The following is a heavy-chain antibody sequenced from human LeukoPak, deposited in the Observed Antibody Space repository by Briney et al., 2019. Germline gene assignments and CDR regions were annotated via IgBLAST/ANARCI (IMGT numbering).Heavy chain of an antibody. Sequence: GGSLRLSCAASGFTFSTYWMTWVRQAPGKGLEWVANIKQDGSEKYFVDSVKGRFTISRDNANNSLYLQMNSLRAEDTAVYYCAKKYSTGRDPWGQGTLVTVSS. CDR1: GFTFSTYW. CDR2: IKQDGSEK. J-gene: IGHJ5*02. V-gene: IGHV3-7*03. CDR3: AKKYSTGRDP. D-gene: IGHD1-26*01.